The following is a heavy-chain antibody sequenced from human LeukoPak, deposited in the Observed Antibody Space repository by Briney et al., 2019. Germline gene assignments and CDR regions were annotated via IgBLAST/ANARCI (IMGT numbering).Heavy chain of an antibody. Sequence: ASVKVSCKASGYTFTSXGISWVRQAPGQGLEWXXXXXXXXXXXXXXXXXXXXVTMTTDTSTSTAYMELRSLRSDDTAVYYCAXXXXXXXXXLGYCXSTSCYSYYYYYGMDVWGQGTTVTVSS. J-gene: IGHJ6*02. CDR3: AXXXXXXXXXLGYCXSTSCYSYYYYYGMDV. V-gene: IGHV1-18*01. CDR2: XXXXXXXX. CDR1: GYTFTSXG. D-gene: IGHD2-2*02.